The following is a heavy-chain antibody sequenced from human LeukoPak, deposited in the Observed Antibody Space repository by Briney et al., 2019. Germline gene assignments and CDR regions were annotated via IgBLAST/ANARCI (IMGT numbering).Heavy chain of an antibody. V-gene: IGHV3-23*01. CDR1: GFTFGSYA. Sequence: GGSLRLSCAASGFTFGSYAMSWVRQAPGKGLEWVSGISGSGGSTYYAGSVKGRFTISRDTSKNTLYLQINSLRVRDTAVYYCIVFGDSNHWGQGTLVTVSS. CDR3: IVFGDSNH. D-gene: IGHD4-17*01. J-gene: IGHJ5*02. CDR2: ISGSGGST.